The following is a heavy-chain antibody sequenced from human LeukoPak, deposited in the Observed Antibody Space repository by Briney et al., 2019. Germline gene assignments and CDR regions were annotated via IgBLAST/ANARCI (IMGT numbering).Heavy chain of an antibody. CDR2: ISAYNGNT. V-gene: IGHV1-18*01. CDR1: GYTFTSYG. D-gene: IGHD2-15*01. Sequence: ASVKVSCKASGYTFTSYGISWVRQAPGQGLEWTGWISAYNGNTNYAQKLQGRVTMTTDTSTSTAYMELRSLRSDDTAVYYCASSLGYCSGGSCHTWYYYYYGMDVWGQGTTVTVSS. CDR3: ASSLGYCSGGSCHTWYYYYYGMDV. J-gene: IGHJ6*02.